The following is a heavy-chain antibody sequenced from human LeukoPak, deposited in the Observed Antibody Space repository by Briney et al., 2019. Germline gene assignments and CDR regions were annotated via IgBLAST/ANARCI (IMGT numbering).Heavy chain of an antibody. CDR2: IWFDGSNK. CDR1: GFTFSSYG. D-gene: IGHD2-21*02. Sequence: GGSLRLSCAASGFTFSSYGMQWVRQAPGKGLEWVAVIWFDGSNKYYADSVKGRFTISRDNSEHTLYLQMNSLRAEDTAVYYCARAAYCGGDCYPHFDYWGQGTLVTVSS. V-gene: IGHV3-33*01. CDR3: ARAAYCGGDCYPHFDY. J-gene: IGHJ4*02.